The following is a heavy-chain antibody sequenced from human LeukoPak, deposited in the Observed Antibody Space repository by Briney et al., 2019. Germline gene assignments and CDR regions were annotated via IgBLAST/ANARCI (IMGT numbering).Heavy chain of an antibody. D-gene: IGHD6-13*01. Sequence: ASVKVSCKASGYTFTYRYLHWVRQAPGQALEWTGWITPFNGNTNYAQKFQDRVTITRDRSMSTAYMELSSLRSEDTAMYYCATGVAKAPRFDYWGQGTLVTVSS. CDR3: ATGVAKAPRFDY. CDR1: GYTFTYRY. CDR2: ITPFNGNT. V-gene: IGHV1-45*02. J-gene: IGHJ4*02.